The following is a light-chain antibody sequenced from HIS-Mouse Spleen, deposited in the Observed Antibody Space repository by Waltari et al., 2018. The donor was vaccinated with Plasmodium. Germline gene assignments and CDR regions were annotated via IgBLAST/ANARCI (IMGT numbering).Light chain of an antibody. CDR1: QSIRSW. CDR3: QQYNSHVT. CDR2: KAS. Sequence: DIQMTQSPSTLSASVGDRGTITCRASQSIRSWLAWYQQKPGKAPKLLIYKASSLESGVPSRFSGSGSGTEFTLTISSLQPDDFATYYCQQYNSHVTFGQGTKLEIK. V-gene: IGKV1-5*03. J-gene: IGKJ2*01.